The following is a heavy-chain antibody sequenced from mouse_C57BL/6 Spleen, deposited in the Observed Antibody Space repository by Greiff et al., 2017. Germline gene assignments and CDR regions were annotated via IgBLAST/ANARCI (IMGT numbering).Heavy chain of an antibody. D-gene: IGHD2-2*01. CDR1: GFNIKDDY. CDR2: IDPENGDT. CDR3: TTGGYGY. V-gene: IGHV14-4*01. J-gene: IGHJ2*01. Sequence: EVQLQQSGAELVRPGASVKLSCTASGFNIKDDYMHWVKQRPVQGLEWIGWIDPENGDTEYASKFQGKATITADTSSNTAYLQLSSLTSEDTAVYYCTTGGYGYWGQGTTLTVSS.